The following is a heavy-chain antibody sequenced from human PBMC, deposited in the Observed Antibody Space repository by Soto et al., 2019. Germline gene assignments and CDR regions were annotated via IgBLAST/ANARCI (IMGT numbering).Heavy chain of an antibody. D-gene: IGHD3-22*01. CDR1: GGSISSNDYY. CDR3: ARDLDGLHDDTSGPFPRPG. Sequence: SETLSLTCTVSGGSISSNDYYWSWIRQAPGRGLEWIGYIHSSGSIYYNPSLKSRATMSIDTAGNQFSLKVSSVTVADTAVYYCARDLDGLHDDTSGPFPRPGWGQGTLVTVSS. CDR2: IHSSGSI. J-gene: IGHJ1*01. V-gene: IGHV4-30-4*01.